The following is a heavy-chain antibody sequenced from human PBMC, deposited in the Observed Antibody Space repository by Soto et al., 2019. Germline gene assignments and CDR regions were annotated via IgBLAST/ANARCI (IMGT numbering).Heavy chain of an antibody. CDR3: ARTVGRPGHYGPYYYGMDV. CDR2: IDWDDEK. D-gene: IGHD3-10*01. CDR1: GFSLSTSGMC. J-gene: IGHJ6*02. V-gene: IGHV2-70*01. Sequence: SGPTLVNPTQTLTLTCTFSGFSLSTSGMCVSWIRQPPGEALEWLAVIDWDDEKYYSTSLKTRLTISKDTSKNQVVLILTNTDPVDTATYYCARTVGRPGHYGPYYYGMDVWGQGATVTVSS.